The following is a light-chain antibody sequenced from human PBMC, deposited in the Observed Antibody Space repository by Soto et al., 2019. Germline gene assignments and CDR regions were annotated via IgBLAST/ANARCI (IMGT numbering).Light chain of an antibody. Sequence: TEMTQSPGTVSLSQREKANLCCTSSQSVSSSYLAWYQQKPGQAPRLLIYGAFRRATGIPDRFSGSGFGPDFTLTINSLEPEDFAVYSCQQYGSSLRTFCQGTKVDIK. CDR3: QQYGSSLRT. CDR1: QSVSSSY. CDR2: GAF. V-gene: IGKV3-20*01. J-gene: IGKJ1*01.